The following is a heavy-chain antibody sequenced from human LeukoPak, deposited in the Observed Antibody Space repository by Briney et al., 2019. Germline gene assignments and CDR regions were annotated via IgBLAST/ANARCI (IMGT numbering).Heavy chain of an antibody. D-gene: IGHD3-10*01. CDR1: GFTFSSYA. V-gene: IGHV3-30*04. CDR3: AKDIGSYYDY. CDR2: ISYDGSNK. J-gene: IGHJ4*02. Sequence: GGSLRLSCAASGFTFSSYAMHWARQAPGKGLEWVALISYDGSNKYHADSVKGRFTISRDNSKNTLYLEMNSLRAEDTAVYYCAKDIGSYYDYWGQGILVTVSS.